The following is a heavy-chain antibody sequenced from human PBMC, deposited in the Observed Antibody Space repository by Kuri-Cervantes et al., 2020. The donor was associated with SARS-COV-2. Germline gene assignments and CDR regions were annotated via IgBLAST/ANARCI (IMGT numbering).Heavy chain of an antibody. D-gene: IGHD3-3*01. CDR1: GYTFTSYG. J-gene: IGHJ5*02. Sequence: ASVKVSCKASGYTFTSYGISWVRQAPGQGLEWMGWISAYNGNTNYAQRLQGRVTMTTDASTSTGYMELRSLRSDDTAMYYCARDFGVVITHNWFDPWGQGTLVTVSS. CDR2: ISAYNGNT. V-gene: IGHV1-18*01. CDR3: ARDFGVVITHNWFDP.